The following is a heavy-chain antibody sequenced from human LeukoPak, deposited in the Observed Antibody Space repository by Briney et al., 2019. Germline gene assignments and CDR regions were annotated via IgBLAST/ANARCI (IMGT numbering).Heavy chain of an antibody. V-gene: IGHV3-66*01. CDR1: GFTVSSNY. Sequence: GGSLRLSCAASGFTVSSNYMSWVRQAPGKGLEWVSVIYSSGGTYYADSVKGRFTISRDNSKNTLYLQMNSLRAEDTAVYYCAKDLAYYDILTGEGPLYYYYGMDVWGQGTTVTVSS. CDR2: IYSSGGT. CDR3: AKDLAYYDILTGEGPLYYYYGMDV. D-gene: IGHD3-9*01. J-gene: IGHJ6*02.